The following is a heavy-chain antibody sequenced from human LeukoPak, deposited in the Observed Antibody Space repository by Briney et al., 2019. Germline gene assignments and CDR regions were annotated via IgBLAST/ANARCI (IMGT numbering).Heavy chain of an antibody. Sequence: GGSLRLSCAASGFTFRSHGMNWVRQAPGKGLEWVSGISPSGGITYYTDSVRGRFTISRDNSKNTVSLQMNSLRGEDTAVYYCAKDDDWGRFKDWGQGTLVTVSS. CDR2: ISPSGGIT. CDR1: GFTFRSHG. J-gene: IGHJ1*01. V-gene: IGHV3-23*01. D-gene: IGHD3-16*01. CDR3: AKDDDWGRFKD.